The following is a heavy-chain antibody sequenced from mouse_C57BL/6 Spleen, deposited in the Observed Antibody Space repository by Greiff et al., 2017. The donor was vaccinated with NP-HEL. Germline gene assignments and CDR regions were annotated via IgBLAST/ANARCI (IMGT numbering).Heavy chain of an antibody. CDR3: ARDRGVVARGFDY. CDR2: ISDGGSYT. J-gene: IGHJ2*01. Sequence: EVKLMESGGGLVKPGGSLKLSCAASGFTFSSYAMSWVRQTPEKRLEWVATISDGGSYTYYPDNVKGRFTISRDNAKNNLYLQMSHLKSEDTAMYYCARDRGVVARGFDYWGQGTTLTVSS. CDR1: GFTFSSYA. V-gene: IGHV5-4*01. D-gene: IGHD1-1*01.